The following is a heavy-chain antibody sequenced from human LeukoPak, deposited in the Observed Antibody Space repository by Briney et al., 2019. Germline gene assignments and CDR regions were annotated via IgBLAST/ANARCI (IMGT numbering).Heavy chain of an antibody. V-gene: IGHV3-23*01. Sequence: GGSLRLSCAASGFTFSSYAMSWVRQAPGKGLEWVSAISGSGGSTYYADSVKGRFTISRDNSKNTLYLQMNSPRAEDAAVYYCAKEGSLWFGEPFDYWGQGTLVTVSS. CDR3: AKEGSLWFGEPFDY. D-gene: IGHD3-10*01. CDR2: ISGSGGST. CDR1: GFTFSSYA. J-gene: IGHJ4*02.